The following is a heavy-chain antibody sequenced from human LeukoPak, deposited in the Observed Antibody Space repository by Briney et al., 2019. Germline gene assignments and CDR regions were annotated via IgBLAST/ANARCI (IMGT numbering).Heavy chain of an antibody. CDR1: GYTFTSYA. J-gene: IGHJ6*04. Sequence: ASVKVSCKASGYTFTSYAMHWVRQAPGQRLEWMGWINAGNGNTKYSQKFQGRVTITRDTSASIAYMELSSLRSEDTAVYYCARDSFPGALGGATGYYYGMDVWGKGTTVTVSS. CDR2: INAGNGNT. D-gene: IGHD3-16*01. CDR3: ARDSFPGALGGATGYYYGMDV. V-gene: IGHV1-3*01.